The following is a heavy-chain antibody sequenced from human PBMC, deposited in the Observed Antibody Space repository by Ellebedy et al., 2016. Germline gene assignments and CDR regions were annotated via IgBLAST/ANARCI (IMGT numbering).Heavy chain of an antibody. D-gene: IGHD2-15*01. V-gene: IGHV2-26*01. CDR1: GGSISSYYW. CDR2: IFSNDEK. Sequence: ETLSLTCTVSGGSISSYYWSWIRQPPGKALEWLAHIFSNDEKSYSTSLKSRLTISKDTSKSQVVLTMTNMDPVDAATYYCARILGYCSGGSCPTDWGQGTLVTVSS. CDR3: ARILGYCSGGSCPTD. J-gene: IGHJ4*02.